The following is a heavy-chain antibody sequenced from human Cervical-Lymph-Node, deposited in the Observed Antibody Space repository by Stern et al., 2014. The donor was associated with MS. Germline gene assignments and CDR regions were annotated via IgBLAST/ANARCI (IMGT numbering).Heavy chain of an antibody. D-gene: IGHD5-18*01. CDR1: GYTFTNYY. V-gene: IGHV1-46*01. J-gene: IGHJ6*02. CDR3: ARKPPPDTDKTYNNYGMDV. Sequence: QVQLGQSGAEVKKPGASVKVPCKASGYTFTNYYIHWVRQAPGQGLEWMGLINPSDAYTGHAQKFQGRVSITRDTSTGTVYMELSSLRSEDTAMYYCARKPPPDTDKTYNNYGMDVWGQGTTVTVSS. CDR2: INPSDAYT.